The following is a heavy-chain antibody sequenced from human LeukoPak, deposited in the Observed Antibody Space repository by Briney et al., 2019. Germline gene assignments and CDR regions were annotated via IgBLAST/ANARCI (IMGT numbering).Heavy chain of an antibody. Sequence: PGGSLRLSCAASGFTFSSYWMHWVRQAPGKGLVWVSRINSDGSSTSYADSVKGRFTISRDNAKNTLYLQMNSLRAEDTAVYYCASGFYDILTGQDAFDIWGQGTMVTVSS. D-gene: IGHD3-9*01. V-gene: IGHV3-74*01. CDR2: INSDGSST. CDR1: GFTFSSYW. CDR3: ASGFYDILTGQDAFDI. J-gene: IGHJ3*02.